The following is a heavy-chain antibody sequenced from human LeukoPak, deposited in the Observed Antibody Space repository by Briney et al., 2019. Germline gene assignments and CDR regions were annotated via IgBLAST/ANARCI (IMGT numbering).Heavy chain of an antibody. D-gene: IGHD4-23*01. CDR2: ISYDGSNK. J-gene: IGHJ4*02. CDR1: GFTFSSYG. Sequence: VGALRLSCAASGFTFSSYGMHWVRQAPGKGLEWVAVISYDGSNKYYADSVKGRFTISRDNSKNSLYLQMNSLRAEDTAVYYCAKRGDYGGNSPFDYWGQGTLVTVSS. V-gene: IGHV3-30*18. CDR3: AKRGDYGGNSPFDY.